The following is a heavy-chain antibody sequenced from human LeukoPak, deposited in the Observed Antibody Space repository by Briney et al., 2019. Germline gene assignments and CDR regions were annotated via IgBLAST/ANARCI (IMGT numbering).Heavy chain of an antibody. CDR3: AKVDSGYSYGYLLGAFDI. CDR1: GFTFSSYG. V-gene: IGHV3-30*02. CDR2: IRDDGSNK. D-gene: IGHD5-18*01. Sequence: GGSLRLSCAASGFTFSSYGMHWGRQAPGKGLEGVAFIRDDGSNKYYADSVKGRFTISRDNSKNTLYLQMNSLRAEDTAVYYCAKVDSGYSYGYLLGAFDIWGQGTMVTVSS. J-gene: IGHJ3*02.